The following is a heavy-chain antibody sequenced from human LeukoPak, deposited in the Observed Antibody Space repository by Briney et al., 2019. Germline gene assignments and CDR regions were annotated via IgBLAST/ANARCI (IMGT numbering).Heavy chain of an antibody. CDR3: AKVPYYYDSSGSLAFDI. CDR2: VSDSGNTT. Sequence: GGSLRLSCAASGFTFSSYAMSWVRQAPGKGLEWVSAVSDSGNTTYYVGSVKGRFTISRDNSRNTLFLQMNSLRAEDTAVYYCAKVPYYYDSSGSLAFDIWGQGTMVTVSS. V-gene: IGHV3-23*01. CDR1: GFTFSSYA. D-gene: IGHD3-22*01. J-gene: IGHJ3*02.